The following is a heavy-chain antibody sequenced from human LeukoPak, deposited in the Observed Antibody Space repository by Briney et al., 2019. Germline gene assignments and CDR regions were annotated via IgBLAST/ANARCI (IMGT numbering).Heavy chain of an antibody. CDR3: ARDIGPLSLRGGPDY. CDR1: GFTFSSYS. CDR2: ISSSSSYI. V-gene: IGHV3-21*01. J-gene: IGHJ4*02. Sequence: GGSLRLSCAGSGFTFSSYSMNWVRQAPGKGLEWVSSISSSSSYIYYADSVKGRFTISRDNAKNSLYLQMNSLRAEDTAVYYCARDIGPLSLRGGPDYWGQGTLVTVSS. D-gene: IGHD3-16*01.